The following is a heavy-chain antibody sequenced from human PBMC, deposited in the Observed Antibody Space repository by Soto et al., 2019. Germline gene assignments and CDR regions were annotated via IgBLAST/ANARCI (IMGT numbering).Heavy chain of an antibody. CDR2: VNPGNGNT. CDR3: ARDQFSAGVCYRGNFDF. D-gene: IGHD2-15*01. CDR1: GYTFTSYV. Sequence: HVQLVQSGAAVKKPVASVKVSCKTSGYTFTSYVMQWVRQAPGQRLEWMGWVNPGNGNTKYSQKVKGRVTISRDSTASTADMGVSGLQSEDTAMYFWARDQFSAGVCYRGNFDFWSQGTLVTVSS. J-gene: IGHJ4*02. V-gene: IGHV1-3*01.